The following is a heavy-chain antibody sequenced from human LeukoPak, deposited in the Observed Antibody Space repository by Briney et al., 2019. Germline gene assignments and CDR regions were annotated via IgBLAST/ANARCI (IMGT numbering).Heavy chain of an antibody. J-gene: IGHJ4*02. Sequence: SETLSLTCAVYGGSFSGYYWSWIRQPPGKGLEWIGEINHSGSTNYNPSLKSRVTISVDTSKNQFSLKLSSVTAADTAVYYCARGGFEGLAYSSPLRYWGQGTLVTVSS. V-gene: IGHV4-34*01. CDR3: ARGGFEGLAYSSPLRY. CDR1: GGSFSGYY. D-gene: IGHD6-13*01. CDR2: INHSGST.